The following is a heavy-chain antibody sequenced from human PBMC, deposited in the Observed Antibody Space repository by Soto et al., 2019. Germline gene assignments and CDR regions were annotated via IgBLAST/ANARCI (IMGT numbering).Heavy chain of an antibody. D-gene: IGHD2-21*01. Sequence: QIQLVQSRGEVKKPGASVKVSCKSSGYKFISHSITWVRQAPGQGLEWMGRISAYNGNTNYAQKLQGRVTMTTDTSTNTAYMELRSLRSDDTAVYYCARGAFCGGAPGCRDMDVWGQGTTVTVSS. CDR1: GYKFISHS. V-gene: IGHV1-18*01. J-gene: IGHJ6*02. CDR3: ARGAFCGGAPGCRDMDV. CDR2: ISAYNGNT.